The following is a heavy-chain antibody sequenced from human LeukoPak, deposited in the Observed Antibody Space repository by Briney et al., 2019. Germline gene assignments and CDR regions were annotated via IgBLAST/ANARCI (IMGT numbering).Heavy chain of an antibody. D-gene: IGHD4-17*01. Sequence: GGSLRLSCAASGFTFSTYAMSWVRQAPGKGLEWVSVISDSGGSTYYADSVKGRFTISRDNSKNTLFLQMNSLRVEDTATYYCTKKRTTSVTDWFDPWGQGTLVTVSS. CDR3: TKKRTTSVTDWFDP. CDR2: ISDSGGST. CDR1: GFTFSTYA. V-gene: IGHV3-23*01. J-gene: IGHJ5*02.